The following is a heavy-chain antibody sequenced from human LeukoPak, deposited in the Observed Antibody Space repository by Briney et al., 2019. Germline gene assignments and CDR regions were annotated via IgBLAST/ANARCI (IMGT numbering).Heavy chain of an antibody. CDR3: AKDRPNYYGSNGHYYRRDGDY. CDR2: ITSSGDGT. CDR1: GFTFSIYA. V-gene: IGHV3-23*01. J-gene: IGHJ4*02. Sequence: GGSLRLSCAASGFTFSIYAMSWVRQAPGKGLQWVSSITSSGDGTYYADSVKGRFTISRDNSEYTLYLQMNSLRVEDTAVYFCAKDRPNYYGSNGHYYRRDGDYWGQGTLVTVSS. D-gene: IGHD3-22*01.